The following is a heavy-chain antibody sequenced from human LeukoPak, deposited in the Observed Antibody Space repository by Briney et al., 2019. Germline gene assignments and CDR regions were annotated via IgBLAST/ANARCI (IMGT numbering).Heavy chain of an antibody. CDR2: IYYSGST. D-gene: IGHD3-22*01. V-gene: IGHV4-30-4*01. CDR1: GGSISSGDYY. J-gene: IGHJ4*02. CDR3: ARASNKDYYDSSGYYYDY. Sequence: SETLSLTCTVSGGSISSGDYYCIWIRQPPGKGLEWIGYIYYSGSTYYNPSLKSRVTISVDTSKNQFSLKLSSVTAADTAVYYCARASNKDYYDSSGYYYDYWGQGTLVTVSS.